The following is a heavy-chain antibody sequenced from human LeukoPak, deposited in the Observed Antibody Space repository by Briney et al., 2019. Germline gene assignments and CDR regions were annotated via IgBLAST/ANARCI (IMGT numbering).Heavy chain of an antibody. CDR2: INPNGGTT. CDR1: GYTSIRHW. J-gene: IGHJ5*02. V-gene: IGHV1-46*01. Sequence: ASVKVSCKASGYTSIRHWMHWVRQAPGQGLEWMGVINPNGGTTIYAQKLQGRVTLTRDMSTSTLYMELSSLTSEDTAVYYCARDSSSSASWWFDPWGQGTLVTVSS. D-gene: IGHD6-6*01. CDR3: ARDSSSSASWWFDP.